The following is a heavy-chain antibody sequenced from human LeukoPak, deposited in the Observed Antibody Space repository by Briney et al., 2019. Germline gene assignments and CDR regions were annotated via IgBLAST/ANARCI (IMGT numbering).Heavy chain of an antibody. CDR3: ARRSPIVGRDFDP. V-gene: IGHV4-39*07. J-gene: IGHJ5*02. CDR2: IYYSGST. CDR1: GGSISSSSYY. D-gene: IGHD3-22*01. Sequence: SETLSLTCTVSGGSISSSSYYWGWIRQPPGKGLEWIGNIYYSGSTYYNPSLQSRVTISVDTSKNQFSLKLSSVPAADTAVYYCARRSPIVGRDFDPWGQGTLVTVSS.